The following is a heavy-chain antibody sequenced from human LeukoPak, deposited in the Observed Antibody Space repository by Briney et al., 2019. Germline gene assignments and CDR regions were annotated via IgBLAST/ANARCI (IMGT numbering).Heavy chain of an antibody. CDR1: GFTFINYG. CDR3: ATASGSWYRYYFDS. V-gene: IGHV3-23*01. Sequence: SGGSLRLSCAASGFTFINYGMTWVRQAPGKGLEWVAGISASGGTTYYADSVKGRFTSSRDNSKNTLYLQMNSLRAEDTAVYYCATASGSWYRYYFDSWGQGTLVTVSS. D-gene: IGHD6-13*01. J-gene: IGHJ4*02. CDR2: ISASGGTT.